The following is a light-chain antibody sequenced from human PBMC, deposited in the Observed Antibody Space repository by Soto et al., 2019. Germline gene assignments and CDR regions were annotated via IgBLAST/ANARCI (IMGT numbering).Light chain of an antibody. CDR3: QQYGSSPQT. V-gene: IGKV3-20*01. Sequence: EIVLTQSPGTLSLSPGERATLSCRASQCVSSSYLAWYQQKPGQAPRLLIYGASSRATGIPDRFSGSGSGTDFTLTIRRLEPEDFAVYYCQQYGSSPQTCGQGTRLEIK. J-gene: IGKJ5*01. CDR2: GAS. CDR1: QCVSSSY.